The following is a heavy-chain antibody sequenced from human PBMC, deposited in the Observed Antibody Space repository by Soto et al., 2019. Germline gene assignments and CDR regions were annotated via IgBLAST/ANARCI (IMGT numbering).Heavy chain of an antibody. CDR2: ISGYNGYT. Sequence: QVQLVQSGAEVKKPGASVKVSCKASGYTFTSYGISWVRQAPGQGLEWMGWISGYNGYTNTAQKLQGRVTMTRDTSTSTAYMELXXXRSXXXAVXXXXXXXXXXXDGFDYWGQGTLVTVSS. D-gene: IGHD4-17*01. J-gene: IGHJ4*02. CDR1: GYTFTSYG. V-gene: IGHV1-18*01. CDR3: XXXXXXXXDGFDY.